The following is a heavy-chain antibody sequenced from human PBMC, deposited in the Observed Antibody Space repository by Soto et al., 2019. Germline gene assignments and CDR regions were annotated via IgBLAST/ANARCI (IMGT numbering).Heavy chain of an antibody. J-gene: IGHJ6*03. CDR1: GFTFSSYG. CDR2: ISYDGSNK. D-gene: IGHD6-19*01. Sequence: GGSLRLSFAASGFTFSSYGMHWVRPAPGKGLEWVAVISYDGSNKYYADSVKGRFTISRDNSKNTLYLQMNRLRAEDTAVYYCAKEERGSSGWYSNYYYYYMDVWGKGTTVTV. V-gene: IGHV3-30*18. CDR3: AKEERGSSGWYSNYYYYYMDV.